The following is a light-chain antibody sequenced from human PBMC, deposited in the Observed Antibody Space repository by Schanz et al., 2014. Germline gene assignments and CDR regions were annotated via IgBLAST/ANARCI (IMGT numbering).Light chain of an antibody. J-gene: IGLJ3*02. CDR1: SSDVGNYGL. V-gene: IGLV2-23*02. CDR2: DVS. CDR3: CSFATSGAWV. Sequence: QSVLTQPPSASGSPGQSITISCTGTSSDVGNYGLVSWFQQHPGKVPKLVIYDVSNRPSGISNRFSGSKSVNTASLTISGLQAEDEADYYCCSFATSGAWVFGGGTKLTVL.